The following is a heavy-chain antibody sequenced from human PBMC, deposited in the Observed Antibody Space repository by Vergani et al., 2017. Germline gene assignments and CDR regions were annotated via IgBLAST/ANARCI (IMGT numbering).Heavy chain of an antibody. V-gene: IGHV3-7*01. J-gene: IGHJ4*02. CDR1: GFTFSSYW. CDR2: IKQDGSEK. D-gene: IGHD3-3*01. CDR3: ARQGAQYYDFWSGYYTGIGY. Sequence: EVQLVESGGGLVQPGGSLRLSCAASGFTFSSYWMSWVRQAPGKGLEWVANIKQDGSEKYYVDSVKGRFTISRDNAKNSRYLQMNSLRAEDTAVYYCARQGAQYYDFWSGYYTGIGYWGQGTLVTVSS.